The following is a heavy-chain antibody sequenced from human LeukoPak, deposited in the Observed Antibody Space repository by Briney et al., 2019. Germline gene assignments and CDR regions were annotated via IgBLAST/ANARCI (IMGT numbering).Heavy chain of an antibody. V-gene: IGHV1-69*13. CDR1: GGTFSSYA. Sequence: SVKVSCKASGGTFSSYAISWVRQAPGQGLEWMGGIIPIFGTANYAQKFQGRVTITADESTSTAYMELSSLRSEDTAVCYCARDRGSYSSGPNAFDIWGQGTMVTVSS. D-gene: IGHD6-19*01. J-gene: IGHJ3*02. CDR2: IIPIFGTA. CDR3: ARDRGSYSSGPNAFDI.